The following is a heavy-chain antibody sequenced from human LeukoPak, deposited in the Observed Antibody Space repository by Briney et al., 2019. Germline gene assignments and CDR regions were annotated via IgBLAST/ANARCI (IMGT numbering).Heavy chain of an antibody. CDR3: ARDCSGGSCYDAFDY. V-gene: IGHV1-69*01. CDR1: GGTFSSYA. CDR2: IIPIFGTA. J-gene: IGHJ4*02. D-gene: IGHD2-15*01. Sequence: SVKVSSKASGGTFSSYAISWVRQAPGQGLEWMGGIIPIFGTANYAQKFQGRVTITADESTSTAYMELSSLRSEDTAVYYCARDCSGGSCYDAFDYGGQGTLVTVSS.